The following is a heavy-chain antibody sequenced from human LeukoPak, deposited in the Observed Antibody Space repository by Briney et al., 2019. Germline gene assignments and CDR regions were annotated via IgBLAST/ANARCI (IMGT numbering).Heavy chain of an antibody. CDR1: GGSVSSGSYY. D-gene: IGHD4-17*01. CDR3: ARTAYGDFFDY. CDR2: IYYSGST. J-gene: IGHJ4*02. Sequence: SSETLSLTCTVSGGSVSSGSYYWSWIRQPPGKGLEWIGYIYYSGSTNYNPSLKSRVTISVDTSKNQFSLKLSSVTAADTAVYYCARTAYGDFFDYWGQGTLVTVSS. V-gene: IGHV4-61*01.